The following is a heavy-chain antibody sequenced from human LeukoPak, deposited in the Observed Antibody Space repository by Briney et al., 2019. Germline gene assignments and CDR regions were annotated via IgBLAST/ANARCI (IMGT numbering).Heavy chain of an antibody. CDR2: INHSGST. D-gene: IGHD3-9*01. J-gene: IGHJ4*02. CDR3: ARGPQTYYDILTGLSF. Sequence: SETLSLTCAVYGGSFSGYYWSWIRQPPGKGLEWIGEINHSGSTNYNPSLKSRVTISGDTSKKQFSLKLSSVSAADTAVYYCARGPQTYYDILTGLSFWGQGTLVTVSS. CDR1: GGSFSGYY. V-gene: IGHV4-34*01.